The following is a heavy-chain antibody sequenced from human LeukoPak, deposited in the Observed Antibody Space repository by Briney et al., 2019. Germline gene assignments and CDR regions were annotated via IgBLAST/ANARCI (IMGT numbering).Heavy chain of an antibody. CDR1: GFTFSSYA. J-gene: IGHJ4*02. D-gene: IGHD6-13*01. V-gene: IGHV3-23*01. CDR2: ISGSGGST. CDR3: AKSRTRSSWIDY. Sequence: GGSLRLSCADSGFTFSSYAMSWVRQAPGKGLEWVSAISGSGGSTYYADSVKGRFTISRDNSKNTLYLQMNSLRAEDTAVYYCAKSRTRSSWIDYWGQGTLVTVSS.